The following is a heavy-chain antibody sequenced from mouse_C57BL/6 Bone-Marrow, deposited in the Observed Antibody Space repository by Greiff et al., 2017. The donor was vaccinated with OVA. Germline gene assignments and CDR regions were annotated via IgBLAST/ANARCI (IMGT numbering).Heavy chain of an antibody. Sequence: EVQLVESGGGLVQPGGSMKLSCAASGFTFSDAWMDWVRQSPEKGLEWVAEIRNKANNHATYYAESVKGRFTISRDDSKSSVYLQMNSLRAEDTGIYYCTLYNAACAMDYWGQGTSVTVSS. CDR1: GFTFSDAW. CDR3: TLYNAACAMDY. V-gene: IGHV6-6*01. J-gene: IGHJ4*01. CDR2: IRNKANNHAT. D-gene: IGHD1-3*01.